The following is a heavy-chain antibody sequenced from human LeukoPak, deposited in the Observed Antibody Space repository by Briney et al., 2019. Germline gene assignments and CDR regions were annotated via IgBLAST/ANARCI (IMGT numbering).Heavy chain of an antibody. J-gene: IGHJ5*02. D-gene: IGHD1-26*01. Sequence: KASETLPLTCTVSGGSISSSSYYWGWIRQPPGKGLEWIGSIYYSGSTYYNPSLKSRVTISVDTSKNQFSLKLSSVTAADTAVYYCARQAFRWELLGRFDPWGQGTLVTVSS. CDR2: IYYSGST. V-gene: IGHV4-39*01. CDR3: ARQAFRWELLGRFDP. CDR1: GGSISSSSYY.